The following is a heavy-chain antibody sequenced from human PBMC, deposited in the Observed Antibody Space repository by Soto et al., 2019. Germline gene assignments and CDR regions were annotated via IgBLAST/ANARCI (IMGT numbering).Heavy chain of an antibody. V-gene: IGHV4-39*07. CDR3: ARRDRSGFSYWLDT. D-gene: IGHD3-22*01. CDR2: MFYGVST. Sequence: SAPLSLTCTVSGSSINSSGYYWGWIRQPPGKGLEWIGSMFYGVSTYYNPSLKSRVTVSVDTSKNQFSLNLSSVTAADTAVYYCARRDRSGFSYWLDTWGQGTLVTVSS. J-gene: IGHJ5*02. CDR1: GSSINSSGYY.